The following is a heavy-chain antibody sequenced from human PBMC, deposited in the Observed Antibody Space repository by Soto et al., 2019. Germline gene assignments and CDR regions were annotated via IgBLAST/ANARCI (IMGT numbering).Heavy chain of an antibody. J-gene: IGHJ4*02. CDR1: GGSISSSNW. D-gene: IGHD6-13*01. CDR3: ASLAIAAAGTGAIDY. V-gene: IGHV4-4*02. CDR2: IYHSGST. Sequence: SETLSLTCAVSGGSISSSNWWSWVRQPPGKGLEWIGEIYHSGSTNYNPSLKSRVTISVDKSKNQFSLKLSSVTAADTAVYYCASLAIAAAGTGAIDYWGQGTLVTVSS.